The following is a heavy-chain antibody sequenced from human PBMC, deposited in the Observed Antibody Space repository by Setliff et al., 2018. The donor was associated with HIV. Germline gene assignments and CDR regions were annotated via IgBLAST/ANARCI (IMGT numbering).Heavy chain of an antibody. CDR3: ATQRSFGRAFEAVAGSFDP. Sequence: PSETLSLTCAVYGGSFSGYYWSWIRQPPGKGLEWIGEINHSGSPNYSPSLKSRVTISVDTSKNELSLKLRSVTAADTAVYYCATQRSFGRAFEAVAGSFDPWGQGTLVTVSS. J-gene: IGHJ5*02. D-gene: IGHD6-19*01. V-gene: IGHV4-34*01. CDR2: INHSGSP. CDR1: GGSFSGYY.